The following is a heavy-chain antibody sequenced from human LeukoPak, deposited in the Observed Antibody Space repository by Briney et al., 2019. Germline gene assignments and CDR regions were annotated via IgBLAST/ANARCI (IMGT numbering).Heavy chain of an antibody. D-gene: IGHD5-24*01. CDR1: GGSISSYY. CDR2: IYYSGTT. J-gene: IGHJ5*02. Sequence: SETLSLTCIVSGGSISSYYWSWLRRPPGKGLEWIGHIYYSGTTNYNPSLKSRVTISVDTSKTQFSLKLTSVTAADTAVFYCARSRDGNNVDTWGQGTLATVSS. CDR3: ARSRDGNNVDT. V-gene: IGHV4-59*01.